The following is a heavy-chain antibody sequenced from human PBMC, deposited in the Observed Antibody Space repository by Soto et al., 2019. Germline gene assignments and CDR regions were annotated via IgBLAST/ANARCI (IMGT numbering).Heavy chain of an antibody. CDR3: ARDRYYYDSSGYYYAFDI. J-gene: IGHJ3*02. Sequence: SETLSLTCTVSGGSISSGGYYWSWIRQHPGKSLEWIGYIYYSGSTYYNPSLKSRVTISVDTSKNQFSLKLSSVTAADTAVYYCARDRYYYDSSGYYYAFDIWGQGTMVTVSS. V-gene: IGHV4-31*03. D-gene: IGHD3-22*01. CDR1: GGSISSGGYY. CDR2: IYYSGST.